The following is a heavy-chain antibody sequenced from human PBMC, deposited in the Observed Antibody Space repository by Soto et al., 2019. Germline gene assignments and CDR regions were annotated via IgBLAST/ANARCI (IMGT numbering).Heavy chain of an antibody. CDR1: GFTFSSYG. D-gene: IGHD2-15*01. V-gene: IGHV3-30*18. CDR2: ISYDGSNK. CDR3: AKDLRVVVAANRGYYYSYGMDV. Sequence: GGSLRLSCAASGFTFSSYGIHWVRQAPGKGLEWVAVISYDGSNKYYADSVKGRFTISRDNSKNTLYLQMNSLRAEDTAVYYCAKDLRVVVAANRGYYYSYGMDVWGQGTTVTVSS. J-gene: IGHJ6*02.